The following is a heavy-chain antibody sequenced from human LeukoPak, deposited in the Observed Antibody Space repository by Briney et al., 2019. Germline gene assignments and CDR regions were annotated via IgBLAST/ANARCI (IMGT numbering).Heavy chain of an antibody. J-gene: IGHJ5*02. D-gene: IGHD6-13*01. Sequence: KPGESLKISCTGSGYIFTSYWIGWVRQMPGKGLEWMGIIYPGDSDTRYSPSFQGQVTISADKSISTAYLQWSSLKASDTAMYYCARQIAAAGYNWYDPWGQGTLVTVSS. V-gene: IGHV5-51*03. CDR2: IYPGDSDT. CDR1: GYIFTSYW. CDR3: ARQIAAAGYNWYDP.